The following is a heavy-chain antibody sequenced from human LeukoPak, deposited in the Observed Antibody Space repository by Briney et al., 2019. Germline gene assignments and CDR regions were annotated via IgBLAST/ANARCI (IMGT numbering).Heavy chain of an antibody. J-gene: IGHJ3*02. CDR2: ISGSGGST. CDR1: GFTFSSYA. CDR3: AKVSYYGSGSDLLDAFDI. Sequence: PGGSLRLSCAASGFTFSSYAMSWVRQAPGKGLEWVSAISGSGGSTYYAGSVKGRFTISRDNSKNTLYLQMNSLRAEDTAVYYCAKVSYYGSGSDLLDAFDIWGQGTMVTVSS. D-gene: IGHD3-10*01. V-gene: IGHV3-23*01.